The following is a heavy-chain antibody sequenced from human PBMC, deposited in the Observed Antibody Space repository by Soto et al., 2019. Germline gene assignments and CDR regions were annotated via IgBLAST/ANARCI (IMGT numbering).Heavy chain of an antibody. CDR3: ARGGEWELSHAFDI. CDR1: GYTFTSYD. D-gene: IGHD1-26*01. CDR2: MNPNSGNT. V-gene: IGHV1-8*01. J-gene: IGHJ3*02. Sequence: QVQLVQSGAEVKKPGASVKVSCKASGYTFTSYDINWVRQATGQGLEWMGWMNPNSGNTGYAQKFQGRVTMTRNTSISTAYMEVGRLRTEDTAVYYCARGGEWELSHAFDIWGQGTMVTVSS.